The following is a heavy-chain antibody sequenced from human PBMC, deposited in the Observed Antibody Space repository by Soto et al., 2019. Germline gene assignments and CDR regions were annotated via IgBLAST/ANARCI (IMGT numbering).Heavy chain of an antibody. J-gene: IGHJ5*02. Sequence: ASVKVSCKASGYTFTGYYMHWVRQAPGQGLEWMGWINPNSGGTNYAQKFQGWVTMTRDTSISTAYMELSRLRSDDTAVYYCARGGFSQQLLLDNWFDPWGQGTLVTVSS. CDR3: ARGGFSQQLLLDNWFDP. CDR2: INPNSGGT. V-gene: IGHV1-2*04. D-gene: IGHD6-13*01. CDR1: GYTFTGYY.